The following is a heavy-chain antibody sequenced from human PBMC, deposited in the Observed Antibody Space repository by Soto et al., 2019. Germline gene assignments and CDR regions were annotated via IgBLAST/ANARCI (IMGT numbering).Heavy chain of an antibody. V-gene: IGHV1-3*04. Sequence: QVQLVQSVAEVKKPGTSVKVSCKASGYTFKNYFIHWVRQAPGQSLEWMGWINTDTDDTEYSEKFQGRVAITTDTSASTAYMDLSSLTSEDTAVYYCARVWGSRGAVDYWCQGTLVIVSS. CDR2: INTDTDDT. CDR3: ARVWGSRGAVDY. D-gene: IGHD2-15*01. J-gene: IGHJ4*02. CDR1: GYTFKNYF.